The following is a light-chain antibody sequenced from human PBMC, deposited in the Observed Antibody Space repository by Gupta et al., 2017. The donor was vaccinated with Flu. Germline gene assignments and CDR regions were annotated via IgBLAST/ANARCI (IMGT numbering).Light chain of an antibody. CDR3: QQSYSTPWT. Sequence: DIQLTTSPSSLSASVGDRVTITCRASQSISSYLNWYQQKPGKAPKLLIYAASSLQSGVPSRFSGSGSGTDFTLTISSLQPEDFATYYCQQSYSTPWTFGQGTKVKFK. V-gene: IGKV1-39*01. CDR2: AAS. CDR1: QSISSY. J-gene: IGKJ1*01.